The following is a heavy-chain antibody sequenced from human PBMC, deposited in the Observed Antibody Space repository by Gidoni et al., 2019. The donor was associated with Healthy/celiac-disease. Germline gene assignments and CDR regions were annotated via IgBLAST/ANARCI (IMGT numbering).Heavy chain of an antibody. J-gene: IGHJ2*01. CDR2: IYYSGST. CDR1: GGSIRSSTYY. CDR3: ARGPRYCSSTSCYLLDL. V-gene: IGHV4-39*07. D-gene: IGHD2-2*01. Sequence: QLQLQESGPGLVKPSETLSLTCTVSGGSIRSSTYYWGWIRQPPGKGLEWIGGIYYSGSTYYHPSLKSRVTISVDTSKNQFTLKLSSVTAADTAVYYWARGPRYCSSTSCYLLDLWGRGTLVTVSS.